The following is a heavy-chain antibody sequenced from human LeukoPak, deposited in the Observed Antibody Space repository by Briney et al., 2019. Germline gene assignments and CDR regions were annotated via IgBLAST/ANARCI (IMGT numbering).Heavy chain of an antibody. J-gene: IGHJ6*02. D-gene: IGHD6-13*01. Sequence: GGSLRLSCAVSGFTFSSYAMSWVRQAPGKGLEWVSAISGSGGSTYYADSVKGRFTISRDNAKNSLYLQMNSLRAEDTAVYYCARDGIQQLDYYYGMDVWGQGTTVTVSS. CDR2: ISGSGGST. CDR1: GFTFSSYA. V-gene: IGHV3-23*01. CDR3: ARDGIQQLDYYYGMDV.